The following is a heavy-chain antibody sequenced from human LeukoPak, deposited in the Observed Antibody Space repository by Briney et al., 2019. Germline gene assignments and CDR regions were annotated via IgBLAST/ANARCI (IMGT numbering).Heavy chain of an antibody. D-gene: IGHD2-15*01. CDR3: AKQLGYCSDGSCYFPY. CDR1: GFTFSSSA. Sequence: GGSLRLSCAASGFTFSSSAMSWVRQAPGRGLEWVSAISNNGGYTYYADSVQGRFTISRDNSKSTLCLQMNSLRAEDTAVYYCAKQLGYCSDGSCYFPYWGQGTLVTVSS. V-gene: IGHV3-23*01. CDR2: ISNNGGYT. J-gene: IGHJ4*02.